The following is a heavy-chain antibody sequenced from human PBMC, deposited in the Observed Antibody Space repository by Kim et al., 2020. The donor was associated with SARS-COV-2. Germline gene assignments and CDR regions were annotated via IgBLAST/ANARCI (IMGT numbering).Heavy chain of an antibody. V-gene: IGHV3-73*01. J-gene: IGHJ4*02. CDR3: TSLNG. CDR2: KGNSYAT. D-gene: IGHD1-1*01. Sequence: KGNSYATAYAASVTGRLTISRDDSKNTAYLQMNSLKTEDTAVYYCTSLNGWGQGTLVTVSS.